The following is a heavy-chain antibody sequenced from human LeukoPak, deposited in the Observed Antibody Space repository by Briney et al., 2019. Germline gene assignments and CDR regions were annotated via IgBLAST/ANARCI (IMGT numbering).Heavy chain of an antibody. CDR2: INPNSGGT. CDR3: ARDLPLQTGTYGMDV. CDR1: GYTFTGYY. D-gene: IGHD1-1*01. V-gene: IGHV1-2*04. Sequence: ASVKVSCKASGYTFTGYYMHWVRQAPGQGLEWMGWINPNSGGTNYAQKFQGWVTMTRDTSISTACMELSRLRSDDTAVYYCARDLPLQTGTYGMDVWGQGTTVTVSS. J-gene: IGHJ6*02.